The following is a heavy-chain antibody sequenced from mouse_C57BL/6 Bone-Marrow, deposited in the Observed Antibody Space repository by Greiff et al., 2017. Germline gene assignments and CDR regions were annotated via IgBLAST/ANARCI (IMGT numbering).Heavy chain of an antibody. V-gene: IGHV1-50*01. CDR3: ASSPFAY. CDR1: GYTFTSYW. J-gene: IGHJ3*01. CDR2: IDPSDSYT. Sequence: QVQLQQPGAELVKPGASVKLSCKASGYTFTSYWMQWVKQRPGQGLEWIGEIDPSDSYTNYNQKFKGKATLTVDTSSSTAYMQRSSLTSEDSAVYYCASSPFAYWGQGTLVTVSA.